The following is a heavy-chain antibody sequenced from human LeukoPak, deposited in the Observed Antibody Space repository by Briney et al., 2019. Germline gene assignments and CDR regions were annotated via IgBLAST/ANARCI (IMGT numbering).Heavy chain of an antibody. Sequence: QPGGSLRLSCAASGFTVSSNYMSWVRQAPGKGLEWVSVIYSGGSTYYADSVKGRFTISRDNSKNTLYLQMNSLRAEDTAVYYCARAAISNDYYDSSGYYYYWGQGTLVTVSS. D-gene: IGHD3-22*01. CDR2: IYSGGST. CDR3: ARAAISNDYYDSSGYYYY. J-gene: IGHJ4*02. CDR1: GFTVSSNY. V-gene: IGHV3-66*01.